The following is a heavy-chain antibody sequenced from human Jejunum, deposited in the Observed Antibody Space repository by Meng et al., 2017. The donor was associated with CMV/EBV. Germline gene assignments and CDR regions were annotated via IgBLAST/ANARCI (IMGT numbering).Heavy chain of an antibody. D-gene: IGHD5-12*01. J-gene: IGHJ4*02. Sequence: GQLDVSWGCLVLPGWSLRLSCAFSGFTVTCNYMSWVRQTSGRGLEWVSVIHIDGSTNYTDSVKGRFTISRDNFKNSMYLQMNSLGVEDTAVFYCARTVATSHNYYFVQWGQGTLVTVSS. CDR1: GFTVTCNY. CDR2: IHIDGST. V-gene: IGHV3-66*01. CDR3: ARTVATSHNYYFVQ.